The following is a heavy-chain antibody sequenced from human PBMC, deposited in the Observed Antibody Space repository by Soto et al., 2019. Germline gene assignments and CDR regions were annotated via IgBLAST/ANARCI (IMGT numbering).Heavy chain of an antibody. J-gene: IGHJ4*02. Sequence: QVRLVQSGAEVKKPGASVKVSCKASGCTFSSYAISWVRQAPGQGLEWMGGIIPIFGTANYAQKFQGRVTITADKSTSTAYMELRSLRSEDTAVYSCAQSGPRGATNYWGQGTLVTVSS. CDR2: IIPIFGTA. CDR1: GCTFSSYA. D-gene: IGHD1-26*01. V-gene: IGHV1-69*06. CDR3: AQSGPRGATNY.